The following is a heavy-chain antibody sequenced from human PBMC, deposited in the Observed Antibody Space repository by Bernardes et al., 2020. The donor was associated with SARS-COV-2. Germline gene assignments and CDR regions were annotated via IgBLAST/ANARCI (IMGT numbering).Heavy chain of an antibody. CDR1: GYTFSKYT. CDR3: AREIIVGVAPFDY. Sequence: ASVKVSCKASGYTFSKYTIQWVRQAPGHSLEWMGWIGADFSTQYSQKFQGRISITRDTSASTAYMELSSLRSEDTAVYYCAREIIVGVAPFDYWGQGTLVSVSS. D-gene: IGHD1-26*01. J-gene: IGHJ4*02. CDR2: IGADFST. V-gene: IGHV1-3*01.